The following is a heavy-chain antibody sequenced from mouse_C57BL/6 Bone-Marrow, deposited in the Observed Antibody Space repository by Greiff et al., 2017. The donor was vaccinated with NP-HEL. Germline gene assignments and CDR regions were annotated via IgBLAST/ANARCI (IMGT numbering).Heavy chain of an antibody. CDR3: ARELSSFTTVLDY. V-gene: IGHV1-81*01. Sequence: QVHVKQSGAELARPGASVKLSCKASGYTFTSYGISWVKQRTGQGLEWIGEIYPRSGNTYYNEKFKGKATLTADKASSTAYMELRSLTSEDSAVYFCARELSSFTTVLDYWGQGTTLTVSS. D-gene: IGHD1-1*01. CDR2: IYPRSGNT. J-gene: IGHJ2*01. CDR1: GYTFTSYG.